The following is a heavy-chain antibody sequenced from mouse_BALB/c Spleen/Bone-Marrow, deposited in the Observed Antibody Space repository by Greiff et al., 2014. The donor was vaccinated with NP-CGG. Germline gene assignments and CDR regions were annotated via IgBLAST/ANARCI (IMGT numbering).Heavy chain of an antibody. CDR1: GFSLTTYG. Sequence: QVQLQQSGPGLVKPSQSLSITCTVSGFSLTTYGLHWGRQSPGKGLEWLGVIWSGGGTDYNAAFISRLIITKDNSKSQVFFKMNSLQTNDTAMYYCARKGYTGYFDVWGAGTTVTVSS. J-gene: IGHJ1*01. D-gene: IGHD2-2*01. CDR2: IWSGGGT. V-gene: IGHV2-2*02. CDR3: ARKGYTGYFDV.